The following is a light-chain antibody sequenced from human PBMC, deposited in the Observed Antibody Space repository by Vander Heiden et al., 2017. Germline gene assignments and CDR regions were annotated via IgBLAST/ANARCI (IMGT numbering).Light chain of an antibody. CDR2: DNS. CDR1: SSNIGNNY. CDR3: GTWDNSLTAGWV. V-gene: IGLV1-51*01. J-gene: IGLJ3*02. Sequence: QSVLPQPPSVSAAPGQQVTISGSGSSSNIGNNYVSWYQHLPGTAPKLLIYDNSKRPSGIPDRFSGSKSGTSATLDITGLQTGDEADYYCGTWDNSLTAGWVFGGGTKLTVL.